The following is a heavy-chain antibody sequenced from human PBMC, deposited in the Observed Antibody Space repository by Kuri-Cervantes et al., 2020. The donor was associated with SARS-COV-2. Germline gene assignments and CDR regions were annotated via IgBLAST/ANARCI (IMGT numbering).Heavy chain of an antibody. Sequence: SETLSLTCTVSGGSISSYYWSWIRQPAGKGLEWIGSIYYSGSTYYNPSLKSRVTISVDTSKNQFSLKLSSVTAADTAAYYCARDPSDYGSGSNYYMDVWGKGTTVTVSS. CDR2: IYYSGST. CDR1: GGSISSYY. CDR3: ARDPSDYGSGSNYYMDV. V-gene: IGHV4-59*01. D-gene: IGHD3-10*01. J-gene: IGHJ6*03.